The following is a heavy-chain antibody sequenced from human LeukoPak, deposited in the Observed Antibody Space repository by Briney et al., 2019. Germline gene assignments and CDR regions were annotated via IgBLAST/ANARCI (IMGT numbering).Heavy chain of an antibody. Sequence: SENLSLTCAVSGGSISSGGYSWSWIRQPPGKGLEWIGYIYHSGSTYYHPSLKSRVTISVDRSKNQFSLKLSSVTAADTAVYYCKRKTAYDILTGYKEKPNWFDPWGQGTLVTVSS. CDR1: GGSISSGGYS. CDR2: IYHSGST. D-gene: IGHD3-9*01. V-gene: IGHV4-30-2*01. CDR3: KRKTAYDILTGYKEKPNWFDP. J-gene: IGHJ5*02.